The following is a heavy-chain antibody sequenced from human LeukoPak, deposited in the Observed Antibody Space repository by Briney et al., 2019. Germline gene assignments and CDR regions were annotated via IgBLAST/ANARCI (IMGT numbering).Heavy chain of an antibody. CDR2: IYYSGST. J-gene: IGHJ4*02. CDR3: ARTPPYDSSGYYSDYFDY. CDR1: SGSISGYY. D-gene: IGHD3-22*01. V-gene: IGHV4-59*01. Sequence: SETLSLTCTVSSGSISGYYWSWIRQPPGKGLEWIGYIYYSGSTNYNPSLKSRVTISVDTSKNQFSLKLSSVTAADTAVYYCARTPPYDSSGYYSDYFDYWGQGTLVTVSS.